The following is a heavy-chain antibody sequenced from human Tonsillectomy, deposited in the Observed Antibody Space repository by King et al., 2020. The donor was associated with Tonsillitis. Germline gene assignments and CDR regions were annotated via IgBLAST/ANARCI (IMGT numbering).Heavy chain of an antibody. Sequence: VQLVESGGGVVQPGRSLRLSCAASGFTFSSYGMHWVRQAPGKGLEWVAVIWYDGSNKFYADSVKGRFTISRDNSKNTLYLQMNSLRAEDTAVYYCARDGIAARAQWLAFFDYWGQGTLVTVSS. CDR2: IWYDGSNK. CDR1: GFTFSSYG. J-gene: IGHJ4*02. V-gene: IGHV3-33*01. CDR3: ARDGIAARAQWLAFFDY. D-gene: IGHD6-6*01.